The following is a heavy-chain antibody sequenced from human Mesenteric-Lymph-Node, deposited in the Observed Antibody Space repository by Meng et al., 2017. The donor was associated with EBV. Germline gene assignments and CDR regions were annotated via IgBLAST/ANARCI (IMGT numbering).Heavy chain of an antibody. Sequence: QGQLQQWGAGLLQPSETLSRTCGVSCGSFGGYFWSWIRQPPGKGLEWIGEINRVGSTNYNPSLKSRLTMSVDTSKNHFSLKLTSVTAADTAVYYCVRCGAVTLVQGGPDHWGQGTLVTVSS. V-gene: IGHV4-34*01. D-gene: IGHD3-10*01. CDR1: CGSFGGYF. CDR3: VRCGAVTLVQGGPDH. CDR2: INRVGST. J-gene: IGHJ4*02.